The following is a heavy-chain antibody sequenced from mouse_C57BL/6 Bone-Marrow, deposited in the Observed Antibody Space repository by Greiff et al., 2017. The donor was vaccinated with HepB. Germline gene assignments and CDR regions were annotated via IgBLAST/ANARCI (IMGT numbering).Heavy chain of an antibody. CDR3: ARHDPYAMDY. Sequence: EVKLMESGGDLVKPGGSLKLSCAASGFTFSSYGMSWVRQTPDKMLEWVATISSGGSYTYYPDSVKGRFTISRDNAKNTLYLQMSSLKSEDTAMYYCARHDPYAMDYWGQGTSVTVSS. CDR2: ISSGGSYT. V-gene: IGHV5-6*01. CDR1: GFTFSSYG. J-gene: IGHJ4*01.